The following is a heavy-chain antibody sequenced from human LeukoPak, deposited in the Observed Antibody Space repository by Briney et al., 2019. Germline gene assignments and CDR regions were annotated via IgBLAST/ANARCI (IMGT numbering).Heavy chain of an antibody. Sequence: PSETLSLTCTVSSYSISSGYYWGWIRQPPGKGLEWIGSIYHSGSTYYNPSLKSRVTISVDTSKNQFSLKLSSVTAADTAVYYCASLQSRELYVDYWGQGTLVTVSS. J-gene: IGHJ4*02. CDR2: IYHSGST. CDR3: ASLQSRELYVDY. D-gene: IGHD1-26*01. CDR1: SYSISSGYY. V-gene: IGHV4-38-2*02.